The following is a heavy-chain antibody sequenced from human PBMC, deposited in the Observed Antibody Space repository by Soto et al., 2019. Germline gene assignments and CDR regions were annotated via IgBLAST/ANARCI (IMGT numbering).Heavy chain of an antibody. J-gene: IGHJ4*02. CDR2: IDVGRGNA. D-gene: IGHD4-17*01. CDR1: GFNFSSSA. Sequence: QMPLVQSGPEVKKPGTSVKVSFKASGFNFSSSAVHLVRQARGHRPQWIGWIDVGRGNANYAQMLQERGTISRDMSTTTAYMELSSLRPAATAVYYCAAYVGGDIYGLDRHWGPGTLVTVSS. CDR3: AAYVGGDIYGLDRH. V-gene: IGHV1-58*01.